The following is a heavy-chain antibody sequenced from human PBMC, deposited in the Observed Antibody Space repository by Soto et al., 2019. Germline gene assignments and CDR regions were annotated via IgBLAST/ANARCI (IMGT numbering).Heavy chain of an antibody. V-gene: IGHV1-69*12. CDR2: IVPIFRTA. D-gene: IGHD6-13*01. Sequence: QVQLVQSGAEVKKPGSSVKVACKVSGDTFSNYVINWVRQAPGQGLEWMGAIVPIFRTANYAQKFQGRVTITADEFSIPAYMALSGLRSDDTATYYCAREASAPGTFREDASDIWGQGTLVTVSS. J-gene: IGHJ3*02. CDR1: GDTFSNYV. CDR3: AREASAPGTFREDASDI.